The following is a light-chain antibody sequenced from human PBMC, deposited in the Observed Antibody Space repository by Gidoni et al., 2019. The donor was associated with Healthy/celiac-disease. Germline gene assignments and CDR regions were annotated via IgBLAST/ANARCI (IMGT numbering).Light chain of an antibody. CDR2: EVS. J-gene: IGLJ1*01. Sequence: QSALTQPASVSGSPGQSITISCTGTSSDVGSYNLVSWYQQHPGKAPKLRIYEVSKRPSGVSNRFSGSKSGNTASLTISGLQAEDEADYYCCSYAGSSTNYVFGTGTKVTVL. V-gene: IGLV2-23*02. CDR1: SSDVGSYNL. CDR3: CSYAGSSTNYV.